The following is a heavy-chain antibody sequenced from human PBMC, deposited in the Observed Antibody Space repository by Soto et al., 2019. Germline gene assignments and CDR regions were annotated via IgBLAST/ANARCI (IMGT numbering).Heavy chain of an antibody. Sequence: SGESLKISCKGSGYSFTTYWIAWVRQTPGKGLEWMGIIYPGDSDTRYSPSFQGHVTISADKSISTAYLQWSSLKASDTAMYYCARPSGPISGWNFEDYYYYYGMDVWGQGTTVTVSS. CDR2: IYPGDSDT. J-gene: IGHJ6*02. CDR3: ARPSGPISGWNFEDYYYYYGMDV. V-gene: IGHV5-51*01. D-gene: IGHD6-19*01. CDR1: GYSFTTYW.